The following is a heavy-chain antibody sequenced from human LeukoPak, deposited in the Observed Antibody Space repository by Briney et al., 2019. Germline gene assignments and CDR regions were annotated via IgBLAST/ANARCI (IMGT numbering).Heavy chain of an antibody. J-gene: IGHJ6*02. CDR2: INTNTGNP. V-gene: IGHV7-4-1*02. Sequence: ASVKVSCKASGYTFTSYAMNWVRQAPGQGLEWMGWINTNTGNPTYAQGFTGRFVFSLDTSVSTAYLQISSLKAEDTAVYYCASPEGYGDYESYHYYGMDVWGQGTTVTVSS. D-gene: IGHD4-17*01. CDR3: ASPEGYGDYESYHYYGMDV. CDR1: GYTFTSYA.